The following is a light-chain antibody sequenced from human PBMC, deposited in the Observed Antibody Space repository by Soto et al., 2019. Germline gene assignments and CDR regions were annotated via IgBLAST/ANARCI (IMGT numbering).Light chain of an antibody. Sequence: SVLTQSPGTLSMSPGERATFSCRASQSVSNNYLAWYQQKPGQAPRLLIYGASNRATGIPDRFSGSGSGTDFTLTISRLEPEDFAVYYCQQYGSSGTFGQGTKVDIK. CDR3: QQYGSSGT. V-gene: IGKV3-20*01. CDR1: QSVSNNY. CDR2: GAS. J-gene: IGKJ1*01.